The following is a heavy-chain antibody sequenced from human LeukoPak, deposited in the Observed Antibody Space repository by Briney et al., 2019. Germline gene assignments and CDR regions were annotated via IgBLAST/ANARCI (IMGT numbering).Heavy chain of an antibody. CDR1: GYSISSGYY. CDR3: ARRDYDILTGYSTDAFDI. CDR2: IYHSGRT. D-gene: IGHD3-9*01. Sequence: PSETLSLTCAVSGYSISSGYYWGWIRPPPGRGLEGIGGIYHSGRTYYNPSLKKRVTISVDTSKNKFSLQLHTFAAADTAVYYCARRDYDILTGYSTDAFDIWGQGTMVTVSS. J-gene: IGHJ3*02. V-gene: IGHV4-38-2*01.